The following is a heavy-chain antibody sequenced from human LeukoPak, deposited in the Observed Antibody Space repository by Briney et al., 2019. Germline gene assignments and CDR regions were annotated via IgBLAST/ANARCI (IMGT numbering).Heavy chain of an antibody. CDR1: GFTFSIFT. J-gene: IGHJ4*02. V-gene: IGHV3-64*01. CDR2: ISNNGDNT. CDR3: ARVDCRSASCPFDY. D-gene: IGHD2-2*01. Sequence: GGSLRLSCAASGFTFSIFTMFWVRQAPGKGLEDVSSISNNGDNTYYANSVKGRFTISRDNSKNTLYLQLDNLRAEDMAVYYCARVDCRSASCPFDYWGQGTLVTVS.